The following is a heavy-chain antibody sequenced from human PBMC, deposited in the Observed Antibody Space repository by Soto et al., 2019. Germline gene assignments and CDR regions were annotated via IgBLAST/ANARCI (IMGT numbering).Heavy chain of an antibody. CDR2: MNDRGST. CDR1: GGSIRSYY. CDR3: ARDSITMVRGVIIGYYGMDV. Sequence: SETLSLTCTVSGGSIRSYYWSWIRQPPGKGLEWIGYMNDRGSTNYKPSLKSRVTVSVDTSKNQFSLKLSSVTAADTAVYYCARDSITMVRGVIIGYYGMDVWGQGTTVTVSS. J-gene: IGHJ6*02. D-gene: IGHD3-10*01. V-gene: IGHV4-59*01.